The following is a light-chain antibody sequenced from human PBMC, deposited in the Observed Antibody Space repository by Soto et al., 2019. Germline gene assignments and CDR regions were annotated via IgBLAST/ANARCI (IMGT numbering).Light chain of an antibody. CDR2: RVS. CDR1: KSHVYSDGNTH. J-gene: IGKJ1*01. Sequence: VVLTQSPLSLPVNFGQPASISCRSSKSHVYSDGNTHLSWFHQRPGQSPRRLIYRVSSRDSGVPDRFSGSGSGTDFPLDISRAEGEDVEIYFCTQGTHWPRTFGQGTKV. V-gene: IGKV2-30*01. CDR3: TQGTHWPRT.